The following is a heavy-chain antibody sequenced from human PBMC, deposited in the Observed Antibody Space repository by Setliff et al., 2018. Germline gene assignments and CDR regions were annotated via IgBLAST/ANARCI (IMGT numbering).Heavy chain of an antibody. D-gene: IGHD2-15*01. J-gene: IGHJ4*01. Sequence: SETLSLTCTVSGGSISSRNYYWGWIRQAPGSGLEWIGSISYSGTPYYNASVESRVTISIDTSRNQFSLELRSVTVAGTATYYCVRPGGTTVVARHFDYWGSGILVTVSS. CDR1: GGSISSRNYY. CDR3: VRPGGTTVVARHFDY. V-gene: IGHV4-39*01. CDR2: ISYSGTP.